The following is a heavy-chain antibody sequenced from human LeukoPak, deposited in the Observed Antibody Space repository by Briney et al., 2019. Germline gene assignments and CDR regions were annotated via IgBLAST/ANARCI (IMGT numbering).Heavy chain of an antibody. V-gene: IGHV4-4*07. D-gene: IGHD3-22*01. CDR1: GGSIISNY. J-gene: IGHJ6*03. CDR2: IYGSGIT. Sequence: SETLSLTCTVAGGSIISNYWSWIRQSAGTGLEWIGRIYGSGITDYNPSLKSRVTMSLDTSRKQFSLRLTSVTAADTAVYYCARLKFYDSTGYSPGYYMDVWGKGTTVSVFS. CDR3: ARLKFYDSTGYSPGYYMDV.